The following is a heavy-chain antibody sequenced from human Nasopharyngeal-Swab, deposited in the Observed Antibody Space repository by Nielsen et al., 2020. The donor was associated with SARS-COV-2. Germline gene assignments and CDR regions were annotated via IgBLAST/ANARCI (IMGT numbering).Heavy chain of an antibody. D-gene: IGHD7-27*01. V-gene: IGHV4-39*01. J-gene: IGHJ5*02. CDR3: ARPSGAPGS. CDR1: GASTSSSGYF. Sequence: SQTLSPTCTVSGASTSSSGYFWGWIRQPPGKGLEWLGSIYSTGSTYYNPSLKSRVTISVDTSKNQFSLNLSSVTAADTAVYYCARPSGAPGSWGQGILVTVSS. CDR2: IYSTGST.